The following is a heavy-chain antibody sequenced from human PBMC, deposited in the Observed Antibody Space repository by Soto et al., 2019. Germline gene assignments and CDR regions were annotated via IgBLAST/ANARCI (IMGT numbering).Heavy chain of an antibody. J-gene: IGHJ4*02. CDR1: GFTFSSYA. CDR2: ISYDGSNK. Sequence: LRLSCAASGFTFSSYAMHWVRQAPGKGLEWVAVISYDGSNKYYADSVKGRFTISRDNSKNTLYLQMNSLRAEDTAVYYCARDGTIYSSSSPGYWGQGTLVTVSS. V-gene: IGHV3-30-3*01. CDR3: ARDGTIYSSSSPGY. D-gene: IGHD6-6*01.